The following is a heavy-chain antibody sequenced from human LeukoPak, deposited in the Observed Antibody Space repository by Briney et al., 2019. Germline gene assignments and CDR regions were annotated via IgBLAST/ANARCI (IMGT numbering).Heavy chain of an antibody. CDR2: IYYSGST. J-gene: IGHJ6*03. CDR1: GGSISSYY. Sequence: SETLSLTCTVSGGSISSYYWSRIRQPPGKGLEWIGYIYYSGSTNYNPSLKSRVTISVDTSKNQFSLKLSSVTAADTAVYYCARAITRDYYYYMDVWGKGTTVTVSS. CDR3: ARAITRDYYYYMDV. V-gene: IGHV4-59*01. D-gene: IGHD1-14*01.